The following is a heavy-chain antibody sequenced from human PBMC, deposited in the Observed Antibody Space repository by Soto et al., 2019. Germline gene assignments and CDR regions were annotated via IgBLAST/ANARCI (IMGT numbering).Heavy chain of an antibody. CDR3: AREEEIKQLVGGGFDY. V-gene: IGHV1-69*13. CDR1: GGTFSSYA. J-gene: IGHJ4*02. CDR2: IIPIFGTA. Sequence: SVKVSCKASGGTFSSYAISWVRQAPGQGLEWMGGIIPIFGTANYAQKFQGRVTITADESTSTAYMELSSLRSEDTAVYYCAREEEIKQLVGGGFDYWGQGTLVTVSS. D-gene: IGHD6-6*01.